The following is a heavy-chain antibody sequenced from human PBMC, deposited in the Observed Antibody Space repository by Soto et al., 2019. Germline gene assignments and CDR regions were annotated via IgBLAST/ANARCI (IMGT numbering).Heavy chain of an antibody. CDR3: AKVPAKGTYCGGDCYYNFDY. J-gene: IGHJ4*02. V-gene: IGHV3-30*18. CDR1: GFTFSSYG. Sequence: GGSLRLSCAASGFTFSSYGMHWVRQAPGKGLEWVAVISYDGSNKYYADSVKGRFTISRDNSKNTLYLQMNSLRAEDTAVYYCAKVPAKGTYCGGDCYYNFDYWGQGTLVTVSS. CDR2: ISYDGSNK. D-gene: IGHD2-21*02.